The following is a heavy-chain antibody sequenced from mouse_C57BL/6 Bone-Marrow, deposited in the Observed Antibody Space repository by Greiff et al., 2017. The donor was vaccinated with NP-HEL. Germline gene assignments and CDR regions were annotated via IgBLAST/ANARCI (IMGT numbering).Heavy chain of an antibody. CDR1: GYTFTDYY. CDR2: INPYNGGT. D-gene: IGHD2-1*01. Sequence: VQLQQSGPVLVKPGASVKMSCKASGYTFTDYYMNWVKQSHGKSLEWIGVINPYNGGTSYNQKFKGKATLTVDKSSSTAYMELNSLTSEDSAVYYCANLWYLYYAMDYWGQGTSVTVSS. J-gene: IGHJ4*01. CDR3: ANLWYLYYAMDY. V-gene: IGHV1-19*01.